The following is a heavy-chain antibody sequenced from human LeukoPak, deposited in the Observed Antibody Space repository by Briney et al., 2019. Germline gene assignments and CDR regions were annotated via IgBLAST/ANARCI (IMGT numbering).Heavy chain of an antibody. CDR1: GFTFSSYW. Sequence: GSLRLSCAASGFTFSSYWMSWVRQAPGKGLEWVANIKQDGSEKYYVDSVKGRFTISRDNAKNSLYLQMNSLRAEDTAVYYCARDIWRGARAHDYWGQGTLVTVSS. CDR2: IKQDGSEK. J-gene: IGHJ4*02. V-gene: IGHV3-7*01. D-gene: IGHD1-26*01. CDR3: ARDIWRGARAHDY.